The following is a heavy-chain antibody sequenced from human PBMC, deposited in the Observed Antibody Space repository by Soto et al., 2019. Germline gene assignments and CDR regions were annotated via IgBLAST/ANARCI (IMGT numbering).Heavy chain of an antibody. Sequence: QITLKESGPTLVKPTQTLTLTCTFSGFSLSTSGVGVGWIRQPPGKALEWLALIYWDDDKRYSPSLKSRLTITKDTSKNPVVLTMTNMDPVDTATYYCAHALEPYNWNAIDYWGQGTLVTVSS. CDR3: AHALEPYNWNAIDY. V-gene: IGHV2-5*02. CDR1: GFSLSTSGVG. D-gene: IGHD1-1*01. CDR2: IYWDDDK. J-gene: IGHJ4*02.